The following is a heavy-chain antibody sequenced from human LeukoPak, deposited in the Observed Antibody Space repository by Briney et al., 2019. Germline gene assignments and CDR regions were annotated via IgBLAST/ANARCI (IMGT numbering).Heavy chain of an antibody. CDR2: INPNSGGT. CDR3: PRDPFSDYYDSSGYYDY. J-gene: IGHJ4*02. Sequence: ASVKVSCKASGYTFTGYYMHWVRQAPGQGLEWMGRINPNSGGTNYAQKFQGRVTMTRDTSISTAYMELSRLRSDDTAVYYCPRDPFSDYYDSSGYYDYWGQGTLVTVSS. V-gene: IGHV1-2*06. D-gene: IGHD3-22*01. CDR1: GYTFTGYY.